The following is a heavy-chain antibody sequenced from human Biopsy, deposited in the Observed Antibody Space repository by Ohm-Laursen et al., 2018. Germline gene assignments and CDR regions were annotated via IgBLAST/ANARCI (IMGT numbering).Heavy chain of an antibody. CDR1: GDSISSDF. CDR2: ISYTGDT. CDR3: ARDDAVTVIRGLYY. D-gene: IGHD2-21*02. J-gene: IGHJ4*02. V-gene: IGHV4-59*01. Sequence: SETLSLTCTVSGDSISSDFWSWIRQTPGKGLEWIGYISYTGDTNYNPSLESRITISLDTSKNQFSLRLNSVTAADTAVYYCARDDAVTVIRGLYYWGQGALVTVSS.